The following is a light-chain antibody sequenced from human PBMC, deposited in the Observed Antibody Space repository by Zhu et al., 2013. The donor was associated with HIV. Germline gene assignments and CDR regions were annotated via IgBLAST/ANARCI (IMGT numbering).Light chain of an antibody. CDR2: KTS. CDR1: QGISSY. V-gene: IGKV1-13*02. J-gene: IGKJ2*01. CDR3: QQYKSLYT. Sequence: IQLTQSPSSLSASVGDRVTITCRVSQGISSYLNWYRQKPGKVPKLLIYKTSTLENGVPSRFSGSGSGTEFTLTITSLQPDDFATYYCQQYKSLYTFGQGTKVEIK.